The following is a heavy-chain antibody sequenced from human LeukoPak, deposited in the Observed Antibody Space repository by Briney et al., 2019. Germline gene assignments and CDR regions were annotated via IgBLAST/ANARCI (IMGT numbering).Heavy chain of an antibody. D-gene: IGHD3-10*01. CDR1: GFTFSSYS. V-gene: IGHV3-21*01. J-gene: IGHJ4*02. CDR2: ISSSSSYI. CDR3: ASSSGTDIDFDY. Sequence: GGSLRLSCAASGFTFSSYSMNWVRRAPGKGLEWVSSISSSSSYIYYADSVKGRSTISRDNAKNSLYLQMNSLRAEDTAVYYCASSSGTDIDFDYWGQGTLVTVSS.